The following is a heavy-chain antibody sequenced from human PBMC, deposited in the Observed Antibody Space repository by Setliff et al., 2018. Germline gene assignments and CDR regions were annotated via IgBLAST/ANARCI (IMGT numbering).Heavy chain of an antibody. J-gene: IGHJ4*02. D-gene: IGHD3-22*01. CDR3: ARERFPYYFDSSGYHVLDY. CDR2: ISYDGSNK. CDR1: GFTFSSYA. Sequence: GGSLRLSCAASGFTFSSYATHWVRQAPGKGLEWVAVISYDGSNKYYADSVKGRFTISRDNSKNTLYLQMNSLRAEDTAVYYCARERFPYYFDSSGYHVLDYWGQGTLVTVSS. V-gene: IGHV3-30*04.